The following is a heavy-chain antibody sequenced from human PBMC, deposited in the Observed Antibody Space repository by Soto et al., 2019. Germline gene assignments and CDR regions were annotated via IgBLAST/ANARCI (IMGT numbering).Heavy chain of an antibody. CDR3: ARASAAAGKSGNFDY. Sequence: EVQLVESGGGLVQPGGSLRLSCAASGFTFSSYWMSWVRQAPGKGLEWVANIKQDGSEKYYVDSVKGQFTISRDNAKNSLYLQMNSLRAEDTAVYYCARASAAAGKSGNFDYWGQGTLVTVSS. CDR2: IKQDGSEK. D-gene: IGHD6-13*01. J-gene: IGHJ4*02. CDR1: GFTFSSYW. V-gene: IGHV3-7*05.